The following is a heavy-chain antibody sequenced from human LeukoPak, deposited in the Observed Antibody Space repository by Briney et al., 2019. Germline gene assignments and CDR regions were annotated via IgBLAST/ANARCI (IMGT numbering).Heavy chain of an antibody. CDR2: INHDGSEK. Sequence: GGSLRLSCAASGFTFSNSWMNWFRQAPGRLEWVANINHDGSEKIYVDSVEGRFTITRDNTKKSLYLQMNSLGAEDTAVYYCARGTALPGVDYWGQGTLVIVSS. CDR1: GFTFSNSW. J-gene: IGHJ4*02. CDR3: ARGTALPGVDY. D-gene: IGHD3-10*01. V-gene: IGHV3-7*01.